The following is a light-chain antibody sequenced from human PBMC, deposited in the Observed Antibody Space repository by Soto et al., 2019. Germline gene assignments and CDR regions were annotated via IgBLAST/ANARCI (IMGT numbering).Light chain of an antibody. CDR1: SSDVGAYNY. Sequence: QSALTQPASASGSPGHSVTISRTGTSSDVGAYNYFSWYQQQPRRATQLVIDEVTKRLSGVHDRFSGSKSGKTASLTVSGVQVGDEASYYCRYLGRSNLVVFGGGSKLTV. CDR3: RYLGRSNLVV. V-gene: IGLV2-8*01. J-gene: IGLJ2*01. CDR2: EVT.